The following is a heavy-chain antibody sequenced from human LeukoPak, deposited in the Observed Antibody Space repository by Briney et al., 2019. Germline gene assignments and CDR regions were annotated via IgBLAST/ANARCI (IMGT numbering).Heavy chain of an antibody. CDR3: ARGAGDAYLLWFGEPHYFDY. D-gene: IGHD3-10*01. Sequence: KPSETLSLTCAVYGGSFSGYYWSWIRQPPGKGLEWIGEINHSGSTNYNPSLKSRVTISVDTSKNQFSLKLSSVTAADTAVYYCARGAGDAYLLWFGEPHYFDYWGQGTLVTVSS. CDR1: GGSFSGYY. J-gene: IGHJ4*02. CDR2: INHSGST. V-gene: IGHV4-34*01.